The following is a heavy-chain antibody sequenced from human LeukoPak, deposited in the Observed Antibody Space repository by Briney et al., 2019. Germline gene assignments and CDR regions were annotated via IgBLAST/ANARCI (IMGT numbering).Heavy chain of an antibody. J-gene: IGHJ4*02. Sequence: SQTLSLTCAISGDSVSNKNTAWNWIRQSPSRGLEWLGRTYYRSKWHNTYAASVKSRITINPDTSKNQFSLQLNSVTPEDTAVYYCANEDSSGYYYWGQGTLVTVSS. CDR1: GDSVSNKNTA. D-gene: IGHD3-22*01. CDR3: ANEDSSGYYY. CDR2: TYYRSKWHN. V-gene: IGHV6-1*01.